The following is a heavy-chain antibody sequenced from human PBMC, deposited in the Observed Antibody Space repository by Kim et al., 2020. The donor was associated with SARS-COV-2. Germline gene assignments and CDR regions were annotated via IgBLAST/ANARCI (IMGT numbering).Heavy chain of an antibody. Sequence: GGSLRLSCAASGFSFSSYAMSWVRQAPGKGLEWVTGISGNGAKRYYADSVKGRFTISRDNSKNTVYLQMNSLRADDTAVYYCVKDPFAVAGGYWGQGTQVTVSS. J-gene: IGHJ4*02. CDR1: GFSFSSYA. CDR2: ISGNGAKR. D-gene: IGHD6-19*01. CDR3: VKDPFAVAGGY. V-gene: IGHV3-23*01.